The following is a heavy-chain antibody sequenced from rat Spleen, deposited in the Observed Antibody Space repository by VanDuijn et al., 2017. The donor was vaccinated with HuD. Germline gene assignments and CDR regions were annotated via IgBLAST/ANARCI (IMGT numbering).Heavy chain of an antibody. V-gene: IGHV5-25*01. Sequence: EVQLVESGGGLVQPGGSMKVSCEASGFSFSNHYMAWVRQAPTKGLEWVTSISTGGGNTYYRDSVKGRFTISRDNTKSTLYLQMNSLRSEDTATYYCTTENYWFAYWGQGTLVTVSS. CDR1: GFSFSNHY. CDR2: ISTGGGNT. J-gene: IGHJ3*01. CDR3: TTENYWFAY. D-gene: IGHD1-10*01.